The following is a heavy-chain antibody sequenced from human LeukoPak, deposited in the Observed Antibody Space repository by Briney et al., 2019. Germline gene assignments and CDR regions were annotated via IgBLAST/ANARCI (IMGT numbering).Heavy chain of an antibody. J-gene: IGHJ4*02. V-gene: IGHV4-59*01. D-gene: IGHD3-22*01. Sequence: SETLSLTCDVSGVSMSRFYGSWIRQPPGKGLEWIGYVYSSGSTSYNPSLKNRVSMSIDTSKNQFSLKLTSVTAADTAVFYCARDFDSSGRIDHWGQGMLVTVSS. CDR2: VYSSGST. CDR1: GVSMSRFY. CDR3: ARDFDSSGRIDH.